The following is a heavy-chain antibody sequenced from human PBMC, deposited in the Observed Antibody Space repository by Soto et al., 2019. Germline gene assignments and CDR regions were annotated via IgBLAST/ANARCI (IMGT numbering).Heavy chain of an antibody. J-gene: IGHJ4*02. CDR1: GGTFNMYA. D-gene: IGHD3-16*02. Sequence: QVQLVQSGAEVRKPGSAVRVSCKASGGTFNMYAMNWVRQAPGQGLEWLAGFIPIFDTTRYSQQFQGRVTISVDESTNTDSKELSSLRSEDTAIYYCARSIGSGGVIGGFDYWGQGTLVTVAS. CDR2: FIPIFDTT. CDR3: ARSIGSGGVIGGFDY. V-gene: IGHV1-69*01.